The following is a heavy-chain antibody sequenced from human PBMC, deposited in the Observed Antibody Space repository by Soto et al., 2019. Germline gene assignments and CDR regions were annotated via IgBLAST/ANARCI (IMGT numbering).Heavy chain of an antibody. D-gene: IGHD3-16*01. V-gene: IGHV3-23*01. CDR1: GFTLSSYA. CDR3: AKSAGSNAYYPNDY. Sequence: PGGSLRLSCAASGFTLSSYAMTWVRQAPGKGLEWVSSISGSGISTYYADSVKGRFTISRDNSKNTLYLQMNSLRAEDAAVYYCAKSAGSNAYYPNDYWGQGALVTVSS. CDR2: ISGSGIST. J-gene: IGHJ4*02.